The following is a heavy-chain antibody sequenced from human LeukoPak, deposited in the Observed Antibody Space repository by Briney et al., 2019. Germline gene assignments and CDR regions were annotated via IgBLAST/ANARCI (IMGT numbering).Heavy chain of an antibody. Sequence: GSSVKVSCKASGGTFSSYAISWVRQAPGQGLEWMGGIIPIFGTANYAQKFQGRVTITADESTSTAYMELSSLRSEDTAVYYCAVGLAVALPNGSPHFDYWGQGTLVTVSS. J-gene: IGHJ4*02. CDR3: AVGLAVALPNGSPHFDY. D-gene: IGHD6-19*01. CDR2: IIPIFGTA. CDR1: GGTFSSYA. V-gene: IGHV1-69*01.